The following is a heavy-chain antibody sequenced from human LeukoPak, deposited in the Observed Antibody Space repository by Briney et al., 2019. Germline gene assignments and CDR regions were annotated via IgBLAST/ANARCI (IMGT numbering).Heavy chain of an antibody. D-gene: IGHD3-9*01. V-gene: IGHV3-13*04. Sequence: GGSLRLSCAASGFTFSSYDMHWVRQSRGKGLEWVSAIGFAGDTYYAGSVKGRFTISRENARNSLYPQMNSLRAGDTAVYYCARGNILTGYHYWGQGTLVTVSS. J-gene: IGHJ4*02. CDR3: ARGNILTGYHY. CDR2: IGFAGDT. CDR1: GFTFSSYD.